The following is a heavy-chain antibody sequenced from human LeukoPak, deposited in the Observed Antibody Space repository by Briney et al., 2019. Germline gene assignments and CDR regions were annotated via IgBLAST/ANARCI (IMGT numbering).Heavy chain of an antibody. D-gene: IGHD2-21*01. Sequence: SGGSLRLSCAASGFTFSSYSMNWVRQAPGKGLEWVSSISSSSSYIYYADSVKGRFTISRDNAKNTLYLQMDSLRTEDTAVYYCAKYYVVGGTANAFDVWGQGTLVTVSS. CDR2: ISSSSSYI. V-gene: IGHV3-21*04. CDR3: AKYYVVGGTANAFDV. J-gene: IGHJ3*01. CDR1: GFTFSSYS.